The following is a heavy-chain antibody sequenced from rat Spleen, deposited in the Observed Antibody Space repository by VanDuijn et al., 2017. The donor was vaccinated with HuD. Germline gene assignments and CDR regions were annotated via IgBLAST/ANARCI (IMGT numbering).Heavy chain of an antibody. CDR1: GFTFSDYY. D-gene: IGHD1-4*01. Sequence: EVQLVESGGGLVQPGRSMKLSCAASGFTFSDYYMAWVRQTPTEGLEWVASFSYDGGTTYYRDSVKGRFTISRDNAKSSLYLQMDSLRSEDTATYYCTTEPGYNSYFAYWGQGVMVTVSP. CDR3: TTEPGYNSYFAY. CDR2: FSYDGGTT. J-gene: IGHJ2*01. V-gene: IGHV5-20*01.